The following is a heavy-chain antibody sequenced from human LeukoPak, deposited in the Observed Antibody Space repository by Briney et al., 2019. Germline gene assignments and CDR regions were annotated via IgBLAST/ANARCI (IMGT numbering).Heavy chain of an antibody. V-gene: IGHV4-59*01. CDR3: ARVSGYDWESFYDY. CDR1: GGSISSYY. D-gene: IGHD5-12*01. Sequence: PSETLSLTCTVSGGSISSYYWSWIRQPPGKGLEWIGYIYYSGSANYNPSLRSRVTISVDTSKNQFSLKLTSVTAADTAVYYCARVSGYDWESFYDYWGQGTLVTVSS. CDR2: IYYSGSA. J-gene: IGHJ4*02.